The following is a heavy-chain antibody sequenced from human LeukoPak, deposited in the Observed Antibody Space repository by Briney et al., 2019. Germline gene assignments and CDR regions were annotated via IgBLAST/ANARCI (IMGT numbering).Heavy chain of an antibody. CDR3: VRHDWFDP. Sequence: PGGSLRLSCAASGVTLSSYTMSWARQAPGKGLEWVSGISSSGSGGNTYYADSVKGRFTISRDSSKNTLFLHMNTLRAEDTAIYYCVRHDWFDPWGQGTLVTVSS. J-gene: IGHJ5*02. CDR2: ISSSGSGGNT. CDR1: GVTLSSYT. V-gene: IGHV3-23*01.